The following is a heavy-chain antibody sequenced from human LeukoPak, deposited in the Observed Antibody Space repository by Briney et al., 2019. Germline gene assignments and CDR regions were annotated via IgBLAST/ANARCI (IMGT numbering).Heavy chain of an antibody. CDR1: GFTFSSYG. Sequence: PGRSLRLSCAASGFTFSSYGMHWVRQAPGKGLEWVAVISNDGSKKYYADSVKGRFTTSRDNSKNTLSLQVSSLRAEDTAVYYCAKDRYSYAFEYSDSWGQGTLVTVSS. D-gene: IGHD5-18*01. J-gene: IGHJ4*02. CDR3: AKDRYSYAFEYSDS. V-gene: IGHV3-30*18. CDR2: ISNDGSKK.